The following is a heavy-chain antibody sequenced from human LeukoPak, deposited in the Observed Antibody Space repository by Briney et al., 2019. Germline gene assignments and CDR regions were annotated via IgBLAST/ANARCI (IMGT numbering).Heavy chain of an antibody. J-gene: IGHJ1*01. V-gene: IGHV3-30*18. CDR2: ISYDGSNK. D-gene: IGHD3-3*01. CDR3: AKEERFTIFGVVTIPYFQH. Sequence: PGGSLRLSCAASGFTFSSYGMHWVRQAPGKGLEWVAVISYDGSNKYYADSVKGRFTISRDNSKNTLYLQMNSLRAEDTAVYYCAKEERFTIFGVVTIPYFQHWGQGTLVTVSS. CDR1: GFTFSSYG.